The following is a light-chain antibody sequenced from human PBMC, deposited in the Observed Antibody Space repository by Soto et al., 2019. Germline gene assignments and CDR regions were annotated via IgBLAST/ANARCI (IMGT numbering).Light chain of an antibody. CDR3: QQYGSSPLT. Sequence: EIVLTQSPGTLSLSPGERATLSCRASQSVSSSYLAWYQQKPGQAPRLLIYGASSRATGIPDRFSGSGSGTDFTLTISRLEPEDFVVYYYQQYGSSPLTFGQGTRLEMK. CDR1: QSVSSSY. V-gene: IGKV3-20*01. CDR2: GAS. J-gene: IGKJ5*01.